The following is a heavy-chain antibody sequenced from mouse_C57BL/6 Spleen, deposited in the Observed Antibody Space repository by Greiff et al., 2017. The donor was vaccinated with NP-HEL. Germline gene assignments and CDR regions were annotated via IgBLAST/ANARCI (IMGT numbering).Heavy chain of an antibody. CDR3: ALYGSSYEYYAMDY. D-gene: IGHD1-1*01. Sequence: EVKLMESGPELVKPGASVKISCKASGYSFTDYNMNWVKQSNGKSLEWIGVINPNYGTTSYNQKFKGKATLTVDQSSSTAYMQLNSLTSEDSAVYYCALYGSSYEYYAMDYWGQGTSVTVSS. CDR2: INPNYGTT. CDR1: GYSFTDYN. J-gene: IGHJ4*01. V-gene: IGHV1-39*01.